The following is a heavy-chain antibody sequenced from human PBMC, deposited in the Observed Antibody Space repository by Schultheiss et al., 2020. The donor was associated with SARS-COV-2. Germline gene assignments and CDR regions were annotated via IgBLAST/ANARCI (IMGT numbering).Heavy chain of an antibody. CDR1: GFTFSSYE. CDR2: ISSSGSTI. J-gene: IGHJ4*02. CDR3: VRDSAYNPEL. Sequence: GGSLRLSCAASGFTFSSYEMNWVRQAPGKGLEWVSYISSSGSTIYYADSVKGRFTISRDNAKNSLYLQMNSLRAEDTAVYYCVRDSAYNPELWGQGTLVTVSS. V-gene: IGHV3-48*03. D-gene: IGHD1-14*01.